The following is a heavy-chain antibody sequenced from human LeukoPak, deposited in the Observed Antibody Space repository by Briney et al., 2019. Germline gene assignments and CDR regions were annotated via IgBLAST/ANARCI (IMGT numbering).Heavy chain of an antibody. CDR1: GYTFTGYY. CDR3: ARDLDPYYYDSSGYYSFFDY. D-gene: IGHD3-22*01. CDR2: INPNSGGT. Sequence: GASVKVSCKASGYTFTGYYMHWVRQAPGQGLEWMGWINPNSGGTNYAQKFQGRVTMTRDTSISTAYMELSRLRSDDTAVYYCARDLDPYYYDSSGYYSFFDYWGQGTLVTVSS. V-gene: IGHV1-2*02. J-gene: IGHJ4*02.